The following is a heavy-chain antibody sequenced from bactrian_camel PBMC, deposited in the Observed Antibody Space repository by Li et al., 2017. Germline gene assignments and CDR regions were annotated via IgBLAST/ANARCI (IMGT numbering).Heavy chain of an antibody. CDR1: GYPEDRNC. D-gene: IGHD6*01. Sequence: VQLVESGGGSVQTGGSLRLSCAASGYPEDRNCMAYFRQVPGKEREPVASISSRGGFTFYADSVKGRFTISQDKYKNTAYLQMNSLKPEDTAMYYCAARARLRVAGDFCQTSIAEYRSWGQGTQVTVS. CDR3: AARARLRVAGDFCQTSIAEYRS. CDR2: ISSRGGFT. V-gene: IGHV3S60*01. J-gene: IGHJ6*01.